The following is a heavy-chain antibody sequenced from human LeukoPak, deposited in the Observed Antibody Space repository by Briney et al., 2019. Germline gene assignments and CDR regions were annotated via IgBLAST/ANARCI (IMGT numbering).Heavy chain of an antibody. Sequence: GGSLRLSCAASGFTFSDYYINWIRQAPGKGLEWVSYISSSGGTIYYADSVRGRFTISRDNPKNSLYLQMNSLRAEDTAVYYCARGPNYYYYGMDVWGQGTTVTVSS. V-gene: IGHV3-11*04. CDR1: GFTFSDYY. CDR3: ARGPNYYYYGMDV. J-gene: IGHJ6*02. CDR2: ISSSGGTI.